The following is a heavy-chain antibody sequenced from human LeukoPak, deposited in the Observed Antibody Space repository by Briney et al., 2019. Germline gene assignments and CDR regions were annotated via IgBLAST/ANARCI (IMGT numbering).Heavy chain of an antibody. CDR2: MNPNSGNT. CDR3: ARVGGSGSYRRDY. V-gene: IGHV1-8*02. CDR1: GYIFTGYY. D-gene: IGHD3-10*01. Sequence: ASVKVSCKASGYIFTGYYINWVRQATGQGLEWMGWMNPNSGNTGYAQKFQGRVTMISNTSISTAYMDLSSHEPQDTSVYYCARVGGSGSYRRDYWGQGTLVTVSS. J-gene: IGHJ4*02.